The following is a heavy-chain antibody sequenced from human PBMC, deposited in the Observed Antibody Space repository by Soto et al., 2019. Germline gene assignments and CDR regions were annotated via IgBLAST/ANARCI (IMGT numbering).Heavy chain of an antibody. Sequence: GGSLRLSCAASGFTFSSYAMHWVRQAPGKGLEWVAVISYDGSNKYYADSVKGRFTISRDNSKNTLYLQMNSLRAEDTAVYYCARTLEPSSWYLDYWGQGTLVTVSS. D-gene: IGHD6-13*01. V-gene: IGHV3-30-3*01. CDR3: ARTLEPSSWYLDY. CDR2: ISYDGSNK. CDR1: GFTFSSYA. J-gene: IGHJ4*02.